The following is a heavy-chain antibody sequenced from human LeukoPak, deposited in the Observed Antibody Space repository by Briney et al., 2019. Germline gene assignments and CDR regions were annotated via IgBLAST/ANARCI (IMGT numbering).Heavy chain of an antibody. CDR3: ARGVEPLAANTLAY. CDR2: LYSDGNT. CDR1: GFTVITND. D-gene: IGHD1-14*01. Sequence: GGSLRLSCAASGFTVITNDMTWVRQAPGKGLEWVSVLYSDGNTKYADSVQGRFTIFRDNSKNTLHLEMNSLSPDDTAVYYCARGVEPLAANTLAYWGQGTLVTVSS. V-gene: IGHV3-53*01. J-gene: IGHJ4*02.